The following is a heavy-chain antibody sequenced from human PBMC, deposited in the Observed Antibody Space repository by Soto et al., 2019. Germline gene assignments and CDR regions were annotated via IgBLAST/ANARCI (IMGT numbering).Heavy chain of an antibody. CDR2: IYYSGST. D-gene: IGHD3-16*02. CDR1: GGSISSGGYY. J-gene: IGHJ4*02. CDR3: ARGYSLDY. Sequence: PSETLSLTCTVSGGSISSGGYYWSWIRQHPGKGLEWIGYIYYSGSTYYNPSLKSRVTISVDTSISTAYMELSRLRSDDTAVYYCARGYSLDYWGQGTLVTVSS. V-gene: IGHV4-31*03.